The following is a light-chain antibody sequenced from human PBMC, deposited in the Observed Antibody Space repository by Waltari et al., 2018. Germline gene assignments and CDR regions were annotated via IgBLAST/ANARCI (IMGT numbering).Light chain of an antibody. CDR2: RAS. V-gene: IGKV3-15*01. J-gene: IGKJ1*01. Sequence: EVVMTQSPATLSVSPGERATLSCRASQSVSSNLAWSQQRPGQAPSLLIYRASTRATGIPARFSGSGSGTEFTLTISSLQSEDFAVYYCQHYNNWPPWTFGQGTKVEI. CDR3: QHYNNWPPWT. CDR1: QSVSSN.